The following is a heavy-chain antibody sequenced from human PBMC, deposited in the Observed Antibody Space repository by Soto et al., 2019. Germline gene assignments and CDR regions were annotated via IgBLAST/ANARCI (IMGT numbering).Heavy chain of an antibody. Sequence: EVQLLESGGGLVQPGWSLRLSCAASVFSFSNFAMTLFRQAPGKVLEWVSTISGSGGTTYYADSVKGRFTMFRDNSKNTLYLQMNSLRAEDTAVYFCAKARRSGGSCVDYWGQGTLVTVSS. CDR3: AKARRSGGSCVDY. CDR1: VFSFSNFA. J-gene: IGHJ4*02. V-gene: IGHV3-23*01. CDR2: ISGSGGTT. D-gene: IGHD2-15*01.